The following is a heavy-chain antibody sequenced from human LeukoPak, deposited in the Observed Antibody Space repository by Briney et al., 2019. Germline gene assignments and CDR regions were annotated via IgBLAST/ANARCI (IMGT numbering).Heavy chain of an antibody. V-gene: IGHV1-8*01. CDR3: ARGRRYCTNAVCYSNYYYMDV. D-gene: IGHD2-8*01. CDR2: INANSGHA. J-gene: IGHJ6*03. Sequence: GASVKVSCKASGYTFTSEDIHWVRQASGQGLEWMGWINANSGHAGYLHKFQGRVTMTRNTSISTAYMDLSSLRSEDTAVYYCARGRRYCTNAVCYSNYYYMDVWGKGTTVTVSS. CDR1: GYTFTSED.